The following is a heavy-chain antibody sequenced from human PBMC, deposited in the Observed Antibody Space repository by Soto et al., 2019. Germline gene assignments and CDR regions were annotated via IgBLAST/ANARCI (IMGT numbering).Heavy chain of an antibody. CDR1: GFTFRIYA. J-gene: IGHJ6*02. D-gene: IGHD1-26*01. Sequence: PGGSLRLSCGASGFTFRIYAMNWVRQAPGKGLEWVSAISGGGGSTYYADSVKGRVTISRDNSKNTLYLQMNSLRAEDTAVYYCAKVSLGALTFTDYYYYGLDVWGQGTTVTVSS. V-gene: IGHV3-23*01. CDR2: ISGGGGST. CDR3: AKVSLGALTFTDYYYYGLDV.